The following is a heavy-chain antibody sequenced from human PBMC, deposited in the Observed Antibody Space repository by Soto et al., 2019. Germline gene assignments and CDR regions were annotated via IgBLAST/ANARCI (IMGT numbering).Heavy chain of an antibody. V-gene: IGHV4-38-2*01. CDR1: GYSISSGYY. Sequence: SETLSLTCGVSGYSISSGYYWGWIRQPPGKGLEWIGSIYHSGNAYYNPSLNSRVTISIDMSKNQFSLKLSSVTAADTAVYYCARVSSSGYYYWFDPWGQGTLVTVSS. J-gene: IGHJ5*02. D-gene: IGHD3-22*01. CDR2: IYHSGNA. CDR3: ARVSSSGYYYWFDP.